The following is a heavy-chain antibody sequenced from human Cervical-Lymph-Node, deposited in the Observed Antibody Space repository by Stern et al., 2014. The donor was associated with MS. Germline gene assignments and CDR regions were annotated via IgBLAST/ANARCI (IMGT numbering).Heavy chain of an antibody. CDR1: GFTFLSSA. J-gene: IGHJ6*02. Sequence: QLVQSGPEGKRPGTSGRVSCKASGFTFLSSAMQWVRQARGQRLEWIGFIVGDRSDTRYAQKFHDRVTISRDMSTSTVNMELSSLRSEDTAVYYCAAEGEYIRSGIYHYTGMDVWGQGTTVTVSS. D-gene: IGHD3-10*01. V-gene: IGHV1-58*02. CDR3: AAEGEYIRSGIYHYTGMDV. CDR2: IVGDRSDT.